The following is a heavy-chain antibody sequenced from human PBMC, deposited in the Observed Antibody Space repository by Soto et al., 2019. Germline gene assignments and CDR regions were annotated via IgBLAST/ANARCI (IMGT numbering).Heavy chain of an antibody. D-gene: IGHD6-13*01. Sequence: QVQLVQSGAEVKKPGASVKVSCKTSGYTFIGYYLNWVRQAPGQGLEWMGWVNPHTGGTHYAQKFDGKGTMTRDTSTYTAYMELSGLKFDDTATYFCARVMAYEQQLVPFDYWGQGTLVTVSS. CDR1: GYTFIGYY. CDR3: ARVMAYEQQLVPFDY. V-gene: IGHV1-2*02. CDR2: VNPHTGGT. J-gene: IGHJ4*02.